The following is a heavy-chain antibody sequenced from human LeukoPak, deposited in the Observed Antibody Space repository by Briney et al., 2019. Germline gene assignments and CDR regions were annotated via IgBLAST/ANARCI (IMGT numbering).Heavy chain of an antibody. Sequence: SETLSLTCTVSGGSISSYYWSWIRQPPGKGLEWIGYIYTSGSTNYNPSLKSRVTISVDTSKNQFSLKLSSVTAADTAVYCCARQYYYYMDVWGKGTTVTVSS. V-gene: IGHV4-4*09. CDR3: ARQYYYYMDV. CDR1: GGSISSYY. J-gene: IGHJ6*03. CDR2: IYTSGST.